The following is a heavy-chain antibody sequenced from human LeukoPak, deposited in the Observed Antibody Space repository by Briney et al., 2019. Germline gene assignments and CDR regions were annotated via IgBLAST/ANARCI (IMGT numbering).Heavy chain of an antibody. D-gene: IGHD4-17*01. J-gene: IGHJ6*01. CDR3: AREDPQTTVPEGMDV. V-gene: IGHV4-59*01. CDR1: GGSMSYYY. Sequence: SETLCLTCTVSGGSMSYYYWSWIRQSPGKGLEWIGCIYYSGTINYNPSLKSRVTISVDTSKNQFSLQLRSVTAADTAVYYCAREDPQTTVPEGMDVWGQGTTVTVSS. CDR2: IYYSGTI.